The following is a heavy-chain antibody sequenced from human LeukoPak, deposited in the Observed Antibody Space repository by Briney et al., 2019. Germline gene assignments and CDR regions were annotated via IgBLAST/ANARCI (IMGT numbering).Heavy chain of an antibody. CDR1: GFTVSINY. CDR3: AKEGPGGGGYFDD. Sequence: PGGSLRLSCAASGFTVSINYMSWVRQAPGKGLEWVSLIYSGGNTYYADSVKGRFTISRDNSKNTLYLRMNSLRADDTAVYYCAKEGPGGGGYFDDWGQGTLVTVSS. J-gene: IGHJ4*02. V-gene: IGHV3-53*01. D-gene: IGHD3-16*01. CDR2: IYSGGNT.